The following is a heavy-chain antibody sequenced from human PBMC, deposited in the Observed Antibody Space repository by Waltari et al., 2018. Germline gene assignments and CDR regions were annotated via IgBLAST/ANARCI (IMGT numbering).Heavy chain of an antibody. CDR1: GFTFDDYA. D-gene: IGHD1-26*01. CDR3: AKGGRNYDYYGMDV. Sequence: EVQLVESGGGLVQPGRSLRLSCAASGFTFDDYAMHWVRQAPGKGLEWVSGISWNSGSIGYADCVKGRFTISRDNAKNSLYLQMNSLRAEDMALYYCAKGGRNYDYYGMDVWGQGTTVTVSS. CDR2: ISWNSGSI. V-gene: IGHV3-9*03. J-gene: IGHJ6*02.